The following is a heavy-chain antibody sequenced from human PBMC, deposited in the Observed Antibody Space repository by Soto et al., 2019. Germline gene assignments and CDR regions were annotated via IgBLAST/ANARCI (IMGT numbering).Heavy chain of an antibody. Sequence: ASEKVSFKASGYTFANCGIILVRQAPGQGLEWMGWISGNNGATNYAPKVQDRITMTMDTSTGVASMALRSLRSDDTAIYYCARDLKYFRINGNWFDSWCQGTLVTVS. CDR2: ISGNNGAT. CDR3: ARDLKYFRINGNWFDS. J-gene: IGHJ5*01. D-gene: IGHD2-2*01. V-gene: IGHV1-18*04. CDR1: GYTFANCG.